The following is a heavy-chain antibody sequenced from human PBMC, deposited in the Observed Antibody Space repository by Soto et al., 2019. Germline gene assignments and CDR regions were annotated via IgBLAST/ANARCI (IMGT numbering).Heavy chain of an antibody. D-gene: IGHD1-1*01. V-gene: IGHV3-30-3*01. CDR3: ARGTTTSAFSAMDV. CDR1: GFTFSYHA. Sequence: QVQLVASGGGVVQPGRSLRLSCAASGFTFSYHALNWVRQAPGKGLEWVAVISYDGDNKYIAVSVKGRFTISRDNSKNTVSLPMNSLRAEDTAMYFCARGTTTSAFSAMDVWGQGTTVTVSS. J-gene: IGHJ6*02. CDR2: ISYDGDNK.